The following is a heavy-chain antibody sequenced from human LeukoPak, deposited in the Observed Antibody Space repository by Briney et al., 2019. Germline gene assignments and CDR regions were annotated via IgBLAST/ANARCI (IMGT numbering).Heavy chain of an antibody. J-gene: IGHJ3*02. V-gene: IGHV3-74*01. Sequence: QPGRSLRLSCAASGFTFSPFWMHWVRQAPGKGLEWVSHIDGGSSTLIYADSVRGRFTISRDNARNTLFLRMDSLRAEDTAVYYCVRDRGTPDAFNIWGRGTVVTVSS. CDR2: IDGGSSTL. D-gene: IGHD3-10*01. CDR3: VRDRGTPDAFNI. CDR1: GFTFSPFW.